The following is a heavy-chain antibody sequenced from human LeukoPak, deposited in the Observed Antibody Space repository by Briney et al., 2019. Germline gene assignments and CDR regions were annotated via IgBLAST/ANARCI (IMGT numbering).Heavy chain of an antibody. CDR3: ARLSFGIAVAGSY. CDR1: GGSISSSSYY. Sequence: PSEILSLTCTVSGGSISSSSYYWGWIRQPPGKGLEWIGSIYYRGSTYYNPSLKSRVTISVDTSKNQFSLKLSSVTAADTAVYYCARLSFGIAVAGSYWGQGTLVTVSS. V-gene: IGHV4-39*01. D-gene: IGHD6-19*01. J-gene: IGHJ4*02. CDR2: IYYRGST.